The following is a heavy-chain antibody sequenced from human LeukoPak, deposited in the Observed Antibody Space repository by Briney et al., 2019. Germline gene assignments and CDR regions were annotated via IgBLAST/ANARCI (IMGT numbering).Heavy chain of an antibody. D-gene: IGHD6-19*01. CDR1: GYTFTSYD. CDR3: ARGSGWPYYYYMDV. CDR2: MNPNSGNT. Sequence: ASVKVSCKASGYTFTSYDINWVRQATGQGLEWMAWMNPNSGNTGYAQKFQGRVTMTRNTSISTAYMELSNLRSEDTAVHYCARGSGWPYYYYMDVWGKGTTVTVSS. V-gene: IGHV1-8*01. J-gene: IGHJ6*03.